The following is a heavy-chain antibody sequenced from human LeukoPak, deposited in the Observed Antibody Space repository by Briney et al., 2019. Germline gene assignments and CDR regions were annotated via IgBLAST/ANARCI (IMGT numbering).Heavy chain of an antibody. CDR1: GGSFSDYY. D-gene: IGHD3-10*01. V-gene: IGHV4-34*01. CDR3: AREGSYSGSGSSPLDY. Sequence: PSETPSLTCAVYGGSFSDYYWSWIRQTPGKGLEWIGEINHSGNANYNPSLKSRVTISVDTSKNQFSLKMSSVTAADTAVYFCAREGSYSGSGSSPLDYWGQGTLVTVSS. CDR2: INHSGNA. J-gene: IGHJ4*02.